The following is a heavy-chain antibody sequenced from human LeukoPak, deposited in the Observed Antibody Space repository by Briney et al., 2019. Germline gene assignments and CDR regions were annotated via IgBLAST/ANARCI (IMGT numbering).Heavy chain of an antibody. CDR1: GFTFSGNW. Sequence: PGGSLRLSCAASGFTFSGNWMHWVRQAPGKGLVWFSRINSDGSSTNYADSVKGRFTISRDNAKNTLHLQMNSLRAEDTAVYYCVRDLGIAVAPGYWGQGTLVTVSS. D-gene: IGHD6-19*01. CDR3: VRDLGIAVAPGY. CDR2: INSDGSST. V-gene: IGHV3-74*01. J-gene: IGHJ4*02.